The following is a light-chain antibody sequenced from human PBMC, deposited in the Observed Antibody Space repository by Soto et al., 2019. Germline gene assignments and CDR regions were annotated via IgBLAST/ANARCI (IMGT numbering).Light chain of an antibody. CDR3: QHFSTWLWT. CDR1: QSVSSK. J-gene: IGKJ1*01. V-gene: IGKV3-15*01. CDR2: GAS. Sequence: EIVMTQSPATLSVSPGERATLSCRASQSVSSKLAWYQQKPGQGPRLLIYGASTRATGIPARFSGSGSGTESTRAISSRQSEGVAVYYCQHFSTWLWTFGQGTKVE.